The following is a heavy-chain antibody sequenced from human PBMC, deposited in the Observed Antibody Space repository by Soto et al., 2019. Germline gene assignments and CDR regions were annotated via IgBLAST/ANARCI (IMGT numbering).Heavy chain of an antibody. Sequence: SETLSLTCNVSGRAIAGFYWNWIRQPPGKGLEWIGYVYFSGSTKYNPPLQSRVTILVDMSKNQFSLRLTSVTSAETAVYYCSRERGAVASTADALEIWGQGTMVTVSS. V-gene: IGHV4-59*01. J-gene: IGHJ3*02. CDR2: VYFSGST. CDR3: SRERGAVASTADALEI. CDR1: GRAIAGFY. D-gene: IGHD6-6*01.